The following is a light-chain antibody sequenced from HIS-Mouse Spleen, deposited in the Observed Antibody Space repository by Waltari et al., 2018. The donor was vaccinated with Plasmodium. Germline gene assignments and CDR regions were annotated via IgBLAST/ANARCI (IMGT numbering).Light chain of an antibody. CDR3: NSRDSSGNHQV. CDR2: GKN. Sequence: SSELTQDPAVSVALGQTVRITCQGDSLRSSYASLYQQKPGQAPVLVIYGKNNRPSGIPDRFSGSSSGNTASLTITGAQAEDEADYYCNSRDSSGNHQVFGGGTKLTVL. CDR1: SLRSSY. V-gene: IGLV3-19*01. J-gene: IGLJ3*02.